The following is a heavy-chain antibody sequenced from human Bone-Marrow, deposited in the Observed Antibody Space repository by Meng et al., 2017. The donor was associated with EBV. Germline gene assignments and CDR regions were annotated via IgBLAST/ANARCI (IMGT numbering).Heavy chain of an antibody. CDR3: ASEGTSSSWPL. J-gene: IGHJ4*02. CDR1: AGFISCDY. D-gene: IGHD6-13*01. V-gene: IGHV4-59*01. Sequence: QLQESGPYLVKPSETLFLTRNVSAGFISCDYWSWIRQPPANGLECIEYLYYIGSTNYNPSLKTRVTISVDMSKAQFSLKLSSVTAADTAVYYCASEGTSSSWPLWGQGTLVTVSS. CDR2: LYYIGST.